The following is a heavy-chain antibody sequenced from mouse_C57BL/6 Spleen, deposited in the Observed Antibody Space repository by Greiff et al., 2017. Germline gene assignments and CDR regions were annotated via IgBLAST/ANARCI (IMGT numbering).Heavy chain of an antibody. J-gene: IGHJ3*01. D-gene: IGHD5-1*01. CDR3: TTYLFAY. CDR2: IDPENGDT. V-gene: IGHV14-4*01. Sequence: VQLQQSGAELVRPGASVKLSCTASGFNIKDDNMHWVKQRPEQGLEWIGWIDPENGDTEYASKFQGKATITADTSSNTAYLQLSSLTSEDTAVYYCTTYLFAYWGQGTLVTVSA. CDR1: GFNIKDDN.